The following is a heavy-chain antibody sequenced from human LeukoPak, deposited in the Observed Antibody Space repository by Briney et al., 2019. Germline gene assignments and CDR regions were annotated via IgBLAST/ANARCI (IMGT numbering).Heavy chain of an antibody. Sequence: GGSLRLSCSASGFTFSGYAMLWVRQAPGKGLECVSAISNNGGSTYYAVSVKGRFTVSRDNSKNTLHLQMSSLRAEDTAVYYCAMNWNCDYWGQGTLVTVSS. V-gene: IGHV3-64D*09. D-gene: IGHD1-1*01. CDR2: ISNNGGST. CDR3: AMNWNCDY. J-gene: IGHJ4*02. CDR1: GFTFSGYA.